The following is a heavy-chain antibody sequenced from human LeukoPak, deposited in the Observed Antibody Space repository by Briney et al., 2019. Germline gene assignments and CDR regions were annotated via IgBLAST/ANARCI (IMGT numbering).Heavy chain of an antibody. J-gene: IGHJ4*02. CDR3: TKSPPLIAARSYFDY. Sequence: GGSLRLSCAASGFTFSSYAMSWDRQAPGKGLEWVSAISGSASSTYYADSVKGRFTISRDNSKNTLYLQMNSLRAEDTAVYYCTKSPPLIAARSYFDYWGQGTLVTVSS. CDR2: ISGSASST. V-gene: IGHV3-23*01. D-gene: IGHD6-6*01. CDR1: GFTFSSYA.